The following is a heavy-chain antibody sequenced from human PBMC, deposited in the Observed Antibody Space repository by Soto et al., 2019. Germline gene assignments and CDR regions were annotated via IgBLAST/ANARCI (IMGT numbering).Heavy chain of an antibody. J-gene: IGHJ4*02. D-gene: IGHD3-10*01. CDR2: IHQSGSP. CDR3: ARGAPRGIIHDFDS. CDR1: NFSLSKEYY. V-gene: IGHV4-38-2*01. Sequence: KPSETLSLTCAVSNFSLSKEYYWGWTRQPPGKGLEWIGSIHQSGSPYYNPSLKSRLTISIDKSKKQFSLRLSSVTAADTAVYYCARGAPRGIIHDFDSWGQGSLVTVSS.